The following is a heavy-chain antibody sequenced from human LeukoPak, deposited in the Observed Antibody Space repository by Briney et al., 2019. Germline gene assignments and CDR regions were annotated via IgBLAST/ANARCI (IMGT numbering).Heavy chain of an antibody. CDR2: ISSGGSYT. CDR1: GFTFSDYS. Sequence: GGSLRLSCAVSGFTFSDYSMSWIRQAPGKGLEWVSYISSGGSYTNYADPVKGRFTISRDNAKNSLYLQMNSLRSEDTAVYYCARELRLGYCSGGSCYYYGMDVWGQGTTVTVSS. J-gene: IGHJ6*02. V-gene: IGHV3-11*05. CDR3: ARELRLGYCSGGSCYYYGMDV. D-gene: IGHD2-15*01.